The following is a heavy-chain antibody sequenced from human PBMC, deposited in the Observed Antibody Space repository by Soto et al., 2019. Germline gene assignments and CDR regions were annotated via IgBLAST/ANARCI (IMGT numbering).Heavy chain of an antibody. CDR2: IIPIFGTA. Sequence: QVQLVQSGAEVKKPGSSVKVSCKASGGTFSSYAISWVRQAPGQGLEWMGGIIPIFGTADYAQKFQGRVTITADESTSTAYMELSSLGSEDTAVYYCASHCGGDCYSRSPPYYYYGMDVWGQGTTVTVS. CDR3: ASHCGGDCYSRSPPYYYYGMDV. D-gene: IGHD2-21*02. CDR1: GGTFSSYA. J-gene: IGHJ6*02. V-gene: IGHV1-69*12.